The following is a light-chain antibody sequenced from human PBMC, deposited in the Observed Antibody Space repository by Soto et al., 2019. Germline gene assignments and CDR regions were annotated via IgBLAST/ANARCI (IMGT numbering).Light chain of an antibody. CDR1: TGAVTNGHY. Sequence: QAVVTEEPSLTVSPGGTVTLTCGSSTGAVTNGHYPYWFQQKRGQAPRTLIYDTSNRHSWSAARFSGSLLWGNASLTLSGAPPGDGDGFYCLLSYNGPFVFGGGTKVPVL. J-gene: IGLJ1*01. CDR2: DTS. V-gene: IGLV7-46*01. CDR3: LLSYNGPFV.